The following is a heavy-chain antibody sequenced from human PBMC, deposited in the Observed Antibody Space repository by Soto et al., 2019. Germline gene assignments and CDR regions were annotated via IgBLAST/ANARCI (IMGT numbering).Heavy chain of an antibody. V-gene: IGHV1-2*04. D-gene: IGHD2-15*01. CDR1: GYTFTGNY. CDR3: ARGTVADDTRAVLYGLDV. Sequence: VASVKVSCKASGYTFTGNYMHWARQAPGQGLEWMGWINPNSGGTNYTQKFQGWVTMTRDTSISTAYMELSRLRSDDTAVYYCARGTVADDTRAVLYGLDVWGQGTTVNFS. J-gene: IGHJ6*02. CDR2: INPNSGGT.